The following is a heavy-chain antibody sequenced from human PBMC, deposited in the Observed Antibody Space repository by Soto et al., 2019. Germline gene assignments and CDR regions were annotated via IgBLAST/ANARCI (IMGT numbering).Heavy chain of an antibody. Sequence: SETLSLTCTVSGGSISSGGYYWSWIRQHPGKGLEWIGYIYYSGSTYYNPSLKSRVTISVDTSKNQFSLKLSSVTAADTAVYYCARNYYDSSGIKDDAFDIWGQGTMVTV. CDR3: ARNYYDSSGIKDDAFDI. V-gene: IGHV4-31*03. J-gene: IGHJ3*02. CDR2: IYYSGST. D-gene: IGHD3-22*01. CDR1: GGSISSGGYY.